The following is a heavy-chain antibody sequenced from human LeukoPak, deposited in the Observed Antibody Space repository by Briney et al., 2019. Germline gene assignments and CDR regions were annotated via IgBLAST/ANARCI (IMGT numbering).Heavy chain of an antibody. CDR3: ARGSSPHLLLPYYYYMDV. Sequence: GSLRLSCAASGFTFSSYGMHWVRQAPGKGLEWVAVIWYDGSNKYYADSVKGRFTISRDNSKNTLYLQMNSLRAEDTAVYYCARGSSPHLLLPYYYYMDVWGKGTTVTVSS. CDR1: GFTFSSYG. V-gene: IGHV3-33*01. CDR2: IWYDGSNK. D-gene: IGHD1-26*01. J-gene: IGHJ6*03.